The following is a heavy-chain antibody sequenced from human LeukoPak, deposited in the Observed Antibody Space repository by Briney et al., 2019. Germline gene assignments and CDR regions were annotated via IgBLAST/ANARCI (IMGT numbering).Heavy chain of an antibody. J-gene: IGHJ5*02. V-gene: IGHV5-51*01. CDR2: IYPGDSDT. CDR3: ARLRVVVPAALPNWFDP. Sequence: GESLKISCKGSGYSFTSYWIGWVRQMPGKGLEWMGIIYPGDSDTRYSPSFQGQVTISADKSISTAYLQWSSLKASDTAMYYCARLRVVVPAALPNWFDPWGQGTLVTVSS. D-gene: IGHD2-2*02. CDR1: GYSFTSYW.